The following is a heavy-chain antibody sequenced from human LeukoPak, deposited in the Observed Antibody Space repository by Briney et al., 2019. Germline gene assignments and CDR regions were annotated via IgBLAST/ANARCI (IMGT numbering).Heavy chain of an antibody. CDR3: AKDYYDSSGYYWGYDAFDI. V-gene: IGHV3-23*01. CDR1: GFTFSSYS. J-gene: IGHJ3*02. Sequence: GGSLRLSCAASGFTFSSYSMNWVRQAPGKGLECVSSISGSGGSTNYADSVKGRFTISRDNSKNTLYLQMNSLRAEDTAIYYCAKDYYDSSGYYWGYDAFDIWGQGTMVTVSS. D-gene: IGHD3-22*01. CDR2: ISGSGGST.